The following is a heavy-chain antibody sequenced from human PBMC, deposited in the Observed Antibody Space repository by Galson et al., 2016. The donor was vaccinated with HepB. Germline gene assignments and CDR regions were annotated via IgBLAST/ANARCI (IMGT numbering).Heavy chain of an antibody. J-gene: IGHJ5*02. CDR1: AGSIKTYY. D-gene: IGHD2-21*01. Sequence: ETLSLTCTVSAGSIKTYYWSWIRQPPGKGLEWIGYIYYSGSTNYHPSLKGRVTISIDTSKNQFSLKLRSVTAADTAVYYCASSNMWRGWFDPWGQGTLVTVSS. CDR2: IYYSGST. CDR3: ASSNMWRGWFDP. V-gene: IGHV4-59*01.